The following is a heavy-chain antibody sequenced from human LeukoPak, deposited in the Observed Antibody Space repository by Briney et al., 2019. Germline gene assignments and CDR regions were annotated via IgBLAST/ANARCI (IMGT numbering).Heavy chain of an antibody. Sequence: GGSLRLSCAASGFTFSSYAMHWVRQAPGKGLEWVSAISGSGGSTYYADSVKGRFTISRDNSKNTLYLQMNSLRAEDTAVYYCAKVLEMVTAAFDYWGQGTLVTVSS. CDR2: ISGSGGST. CDR1: GFTFSSYA. D-gene: IGHD2-21*02. CDR3: AKVLEMVTAAFDY. V-gene: IGHV3-23*01. J-gene: IGHJ4*02.